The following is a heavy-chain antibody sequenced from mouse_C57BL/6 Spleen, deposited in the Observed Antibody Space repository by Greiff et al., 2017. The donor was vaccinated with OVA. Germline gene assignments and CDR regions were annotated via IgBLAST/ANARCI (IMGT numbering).Heavy chain of an antibody. CDR1: GYTFTSYG. J-gene: IGHJ1*03. D-gene: IGHD1-1*01. Sequence: VQLQQSGAELARPGASVKLSCKASGYTFTSYGISWVKQRTGQGLEWIGEIYPRSGNTYYNEKFKGKATLTADKSSSTAYMALRSLTSEDSAVYFCARTDYDGSSTRYFDVWGTGTTVTVSS. V-gene: IGHV1-81*01. CDR3: ARTDYDGSSTRYFDV. CDR2: IYPRSGNT.